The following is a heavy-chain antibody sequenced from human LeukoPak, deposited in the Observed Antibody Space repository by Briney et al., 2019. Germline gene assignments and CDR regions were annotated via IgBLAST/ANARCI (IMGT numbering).Heavy chain of an antibody. Sequence: PSETLSLTCTVSGGSISSYYWSWIRQPPGKGLEWIGYIYYSGSTNYNPSLKSRGTISVDTSKNQFSLKLSPVTAADTAVYYCARDPPALGRWGQGTLVTVSS. D-gene: IGHD2-2*01. CDR1: GGSISSYY. J-gene: IGHJ4*02. CDR3: ARDPPALGR. CDR2: IYYSGST. V-gene: IGHV4-59*01.